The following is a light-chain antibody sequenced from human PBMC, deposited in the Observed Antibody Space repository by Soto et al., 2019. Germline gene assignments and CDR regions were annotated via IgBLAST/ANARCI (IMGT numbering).Light chain of an antibody. CDR3: QQRGDWPTLT. CDR1: QSINNY. J-gene: IGKJ4*01. Sequence: EIVLTQSPATLSLSPGERATLSCRASQSINNYLTWYQQKPGQSPRPLIYGASNRATGVPARFSGSGSGTDFTLTISSLEPDDFAVYYCQQRGDWPTLTFGGGTKVEIK. CDR2: GAS. V-gene: IGKV3-11*01.